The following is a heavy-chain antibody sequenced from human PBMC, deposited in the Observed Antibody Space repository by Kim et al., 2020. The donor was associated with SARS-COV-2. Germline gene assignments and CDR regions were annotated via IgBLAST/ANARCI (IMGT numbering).Heavy chain of an antibody. J-gene: IGHJ4*02. D-gene: IGHD5-12*01. CDR3: ASGRDGYNRGDFDY. CDR2: IYYSGST. CDR1: GGSISSSSYY. V-gene: IGHV4-39*01. Sequence: SETLSLTCTVSGGSISSSSYYWGWIRQPPGKGLEWIGSIYYSGSTYYNPSLKSRVTISVDTSKNQFSLKLSSVTAADTAVYYCASGRDGYNRGDFDYWGQGTLVTVSS.